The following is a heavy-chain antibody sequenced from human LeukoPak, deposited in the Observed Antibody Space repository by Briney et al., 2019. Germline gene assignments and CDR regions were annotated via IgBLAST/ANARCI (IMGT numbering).Heavy chain of an antibody. D-gene: IGHD3-16*01. CDR2: TDDRGST. CDR3: ARQTTFLPAGGPHFDY. Sequence: SETLSLTCAVYGGSFSGYYWTWIRQPPGKGLEWIGETDDRGSTNYNPSLKSRVTISVDRSKNQFSLKLSSVTAADTAVYYCARQTTFLPAGGPHFDYWGQGTLVTVSS. J-gene: IGHJ4*02. CDR1: GGSFSGYY. V-gene: IGHV4-34*01.